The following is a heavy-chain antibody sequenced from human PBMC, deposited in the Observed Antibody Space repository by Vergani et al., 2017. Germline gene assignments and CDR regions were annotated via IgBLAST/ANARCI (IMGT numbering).Heavy chain of an antibody. CDR1: GGSFSGYY. D-gene: IGHD3-3*01. V-gene: IGHV4-34*01. CDR2: INHSGST. CDR3: ASLYYDFWSGYYTHFQH. J-gene: IGHJ1*01. Sequence: QVQLQQWGAGLLKPSETLSLTCAVYGGSFSGYYWNWIRQPPGKGLEWIGEINHSGSTNYNPSLKSRVTISVDTSKNQFSLKLSSVTAADTAVYYCASLYYDFWSGYYTHFQHWGQGTLVTVSS.